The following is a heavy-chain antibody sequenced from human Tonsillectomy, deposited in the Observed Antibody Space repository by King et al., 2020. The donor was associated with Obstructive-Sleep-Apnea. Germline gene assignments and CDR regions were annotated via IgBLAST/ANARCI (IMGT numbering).Heavy chain of an antibody. CDR3: ARERSSITMIEPSYGMDV. CDR1: GYTFTGYY. V-gene: IGHV1-2*04. Sequence: QLVQSGAEVKKPGASVKVSCKASGYTFTGYYMHWVRQAPGQGLELMGWINPNSGGTNYAQKFQGWVTMTRDTSISTAYMELSRLRSDDTAVYYCARERSSITMIEPSYGMDVWGQGTTVTVSS. D-gene: IGHD3-22*01. J-gene: IGHJ6*02. CDR2: INPNSGGT.